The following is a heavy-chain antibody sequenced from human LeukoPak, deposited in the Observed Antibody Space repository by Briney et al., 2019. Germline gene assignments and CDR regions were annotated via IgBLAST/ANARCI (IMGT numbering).Heavy chain of an antibody. V-gene: IGHV4-59*01. D-gene: IGHD3-22*01. CDR2: IYYRGTT. CDR1: GGSISSYY. Sequence: SETLSLTCSVSGGSISSYYWSRIRQAPGKGLECIGYIYYRGTTNYNPSLKSRATISLDTSNSQFSLKLSSVTAADTAVYYCTRFDTVGYYYGFDLWGQGTMVTVSS. CDR3: TRFDTVGYYYGFDL. J-gene: IGHJ3*01.